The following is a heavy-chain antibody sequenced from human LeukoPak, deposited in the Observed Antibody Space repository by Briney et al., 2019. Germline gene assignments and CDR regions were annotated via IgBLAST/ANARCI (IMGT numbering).Heavy chain of an antibody. J-gene: IGHJ3*02. CDR2: INPSGGAT. D-gene: IGHD2/OR15-2a*01. CDR1: GYILTNCY. Sequence: ASVKVSCKASGYILTNCYMHWVRQAPGQGLEWMGMINPSGGATSNAQKFQGRVTITADESTSTAYMELSSLRSEDTAVYYCARATSFRFYDAFDIWGQGTMVTVSS. CDR3: ARATSFRFYDAFDI. V-gene: IGHV1-46*01.